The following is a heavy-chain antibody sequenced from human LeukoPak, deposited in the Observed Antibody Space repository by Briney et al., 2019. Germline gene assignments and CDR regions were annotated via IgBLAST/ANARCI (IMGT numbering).Heavy chain of an antibody. Sequence: PGGSLRLSCAASGFTFSSYGMHWVRQAPGKGLEWVAVISDDVSNKYYADSVKGRFTISRDNSKNTLYLQMNSLRAEDTAVYYCAKEAYDSSGYLGYFDYWGQGTLVTVSS. J-gene: IGHJ4*02. CDR1: GFTFSSYG. CDR3: AKEAYDSSGYLGYFDY. D-gene: IGHD3-22*01. CDR2: ISDDVSNK. V-gene: IGHV3-30*18.